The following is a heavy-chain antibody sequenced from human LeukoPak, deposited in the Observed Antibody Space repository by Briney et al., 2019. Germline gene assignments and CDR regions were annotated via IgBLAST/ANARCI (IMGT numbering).Heavy chain of an antibody. D-gene: IGHD4-17*01. CDR2: IYTSGST. J-gene: IGHJ4*02. CDR1: GGSISSGSYY. Sequence: SETLSLTCTVSGGSISSGSYYWSWIRQPAGKGLEWIGRIYTSGSTNYNPSLKSRVTISVDTSKNQFSLKLSSVTAADTAVYYCARQGARGKTVTTTIFDYWGQGTLVTVSS. CDR3: ARQGARGKTVTTTIFDY. V-gene: IGHV4-61*02.